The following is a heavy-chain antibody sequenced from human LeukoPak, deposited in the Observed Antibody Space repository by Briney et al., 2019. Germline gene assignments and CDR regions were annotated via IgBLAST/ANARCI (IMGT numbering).Heavy chain of an antibody. J-gene: IGHJ4*02. Sequence: SETLSLTCAVYGGSFSGYYWSWIRQPPGKGLEWIGEINHSGSTNYNPSLKSRVTISVDTSKNQFSLKLSSVTAADTAVYYCARGTNYYYDCSGHDYWGQGTLVTVSS. CDR1: GGSFSGYY. CDR2: INHSGST. D-gene: IGHD3-22*01. CDR3: ARGTNYYYDCSGHDY. V-gene: IGHV4-34*01.